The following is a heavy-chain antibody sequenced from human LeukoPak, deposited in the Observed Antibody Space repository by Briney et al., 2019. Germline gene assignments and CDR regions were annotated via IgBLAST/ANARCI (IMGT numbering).Heavy chain of an antibody. Sequence: GGSLRLSCAASGFTVNSNYMNWVRQAPGKGLEWVSVLYSDGRTYYTDSVKGRFTISRDTSKNTLYLQVNSLRAEDTAVYYCARGGGYYPIDYWGQGTLVTVSS. CDR1: GFTVNSNY. CDR3: ARGGGYYPIDY. CDR2: LYSDGRT. V-gene: IGHV3-53*01. D-gene: IGHD2-15*01. J-gene: IGHJ4*02.